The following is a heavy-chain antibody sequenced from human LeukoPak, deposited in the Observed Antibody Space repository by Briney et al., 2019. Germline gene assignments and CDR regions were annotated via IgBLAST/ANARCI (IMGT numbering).Heavy chain of an antibody. CDR2: ISAYNGNT. Sequence: ASVKVSCKASGYTFTSYGISWVRQAPGQGLEWMGWISAYNGNTNYAQKLQGRVTMTTDTSTSTAYMELRSLRSDGTAVYYCARDGGYVYYDFWSGPRLNDAFDIWGQGTMVTVSS. D-gene: IGHD3-3*01. V-gene: IGHV1-18*01. CDR1: GYTFTSYG. J-gene: IGHJ3*02. CDR3: ARDGGYVYYDFWSGPRLNDAFDI.